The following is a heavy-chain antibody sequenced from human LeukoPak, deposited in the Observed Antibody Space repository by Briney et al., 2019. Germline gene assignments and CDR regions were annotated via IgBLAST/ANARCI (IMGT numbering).Heavy chain of an antibody. CDR2: ISYDGSNK. D-gene: IGHD5-12*01. V-gene: IGHV3-30*04. CDR1: GFTFSSYA. Sequence: PGRSLRLSCAASGFTFSSYAMHWVRQAPGKGLEWVAVISYDGSNKYYADSVKGRFTISRDNSKNTLYLQMNSLRAEDTAVYYCARRKVATADYWGQGTLVTVSS. CDR3: ARRKVATADY. J-gene: IGHJ4*02.